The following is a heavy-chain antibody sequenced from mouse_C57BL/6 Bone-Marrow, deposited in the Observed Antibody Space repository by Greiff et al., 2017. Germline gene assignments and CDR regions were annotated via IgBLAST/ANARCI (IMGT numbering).Heavy chain of an antibody. CDR2: IDPSDSET. CDR1: GYTFTSYW. J-gene: IGHJ3*01. D-gene: IGHD2-4*01. V-gene: IGHV1-52*01. CDR3: AREAIYYDYAWFAY. Sequence: VQLQQPGAELVRPGSSVKLSCKASGYTFTSYWMHWVKQRPIQGLEWIGNIDPSDSETHYNQKFKDKATLTVDKSSSTAYMQLSSLTYEDSAVYYCAREAIYYDYAWFAYWGQGTLVTVSA.